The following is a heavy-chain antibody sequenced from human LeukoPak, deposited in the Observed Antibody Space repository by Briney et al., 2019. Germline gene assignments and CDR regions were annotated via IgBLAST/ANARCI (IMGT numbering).Heavy chain of an antibody. CDR2: IWYDGSNK. Sequence: GRSLRLSCAASGFTFSSYGMHWVRQAPGKGLEWVAVIWYDGSNKYCADSVKGRFTISRDNSKNTLYLQMNSLRAEDTAVYYCARDTEQLVLHYWGQGTLVTVSS. V-gene: IGHV3-33*01. CDR3: ARDTEQLVLHY. J-gene: IGHJ4*02. D-gene: IGHD6-13*01. CDR1: GFTFSSYG.